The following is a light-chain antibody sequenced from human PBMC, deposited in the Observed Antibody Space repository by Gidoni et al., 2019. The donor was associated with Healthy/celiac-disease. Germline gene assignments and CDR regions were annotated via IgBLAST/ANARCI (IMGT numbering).Light chain of an antibody. CDR1: TSNIGSNP. V-gene: IGLV1-44*01. Sequence: QSVLTQPPSASGPPGQTITISCSESTSNIGSNPVNWYQHIPGASPKLLIYSNSQRPSGVPDRLSGSKSGTSASLAISDLQSEDEADYYCATWVDRLNGLTFGGGTKLTVL. J-gene: IGLJ2*01. CDR3: ATWVDRLNGLT. CDR2: SNS.